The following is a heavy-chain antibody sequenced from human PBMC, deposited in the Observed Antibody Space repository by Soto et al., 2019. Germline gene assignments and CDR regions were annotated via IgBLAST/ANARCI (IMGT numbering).Heavy chain of an antibody. CDR3: ARDLSPSRYFDWLYYFDY. V-gene: IGHV3-30-3*01. CDR2: ISYDGSNK. CDR1: GFTFSSYA. Sequence: GGSLRLPCAASGFTFSSYAMHWVRQAPGKGLEWVAVISYDGSNKYYADSAKGRFTISRDNSKNTLYLQMNSLRAEDTAVYYCARDLSPSRYFDWLYYFDYWGQGTL. D-gene: IGHD3-9*01. J-gene: IGHJ4*02.